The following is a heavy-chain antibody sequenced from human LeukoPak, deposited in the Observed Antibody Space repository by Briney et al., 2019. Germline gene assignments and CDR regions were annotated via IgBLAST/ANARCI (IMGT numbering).Heavy chain of an antibody. CDR1: GFTFSSYG. V-gene: IGHV3-30*02. CDR2: IRYDGSNK. J-gene: IGHJ4*02. D-gene: IGHD3-22*01. CDR3: ATLTMIVVDHFDY. Sequence: GGSLRLSCAASGFTFSSYGMHWVRQAPGKGLEWVAVIRYDGSNKYYADSVKGRFTISRDNSKNTLYLQMNSLRAEDTAVYYCATLTMIVVDHFDYWGQGTLVTVSS.